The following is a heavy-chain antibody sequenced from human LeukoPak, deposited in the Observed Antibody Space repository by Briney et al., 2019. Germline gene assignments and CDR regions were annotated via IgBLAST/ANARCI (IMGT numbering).Heavy chain of an antibody. CDR1: GFTFSSYS. Sequence: GRSLRLSCAASGFTFSSYSMHWVRQAPGKGVEWVAVISYDGSNKYYADSVKGRFTISRDNSKNTLYMQMNRLRAEDTAAYYCAREEGDIRAFDIWGQGTMVTVSS. V-gene: IGHV3-30-3*01. D-gene: IGHD5-12*01. J-gene: IGHJ3*02. CDR2: ISYDGSNK. CDR3: AREEGDIRAFDI.